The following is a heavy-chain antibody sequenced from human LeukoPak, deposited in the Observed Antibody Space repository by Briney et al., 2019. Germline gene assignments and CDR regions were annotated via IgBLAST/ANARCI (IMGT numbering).Heavy chain of an antibody. D-gene: IGHD6-19*01. Sequence: PGGSLRLSCAASGCTFSSYEMNWVRQAPGKGLEGVSYISSSGSTIYYTDSVKGRFNISRDNAKNSLYLQMHRVRAEDTDIYYCARDSSGWSHDAFDIWGQGTMVTVSS. V-gene: IGHV3-48*03. CDR1: GCTFSSYE. CDR2: ISSSGSTI. CDR3: ARDSSGWSHDAFDI. J-gene: IGHJ3*02.